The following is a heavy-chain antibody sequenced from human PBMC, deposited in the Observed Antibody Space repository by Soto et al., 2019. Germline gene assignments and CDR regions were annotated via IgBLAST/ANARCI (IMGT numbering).Heavy chain of an antibody. CDR3: ARGTIQLWLHHYYYYMDV. CDR2: IYYSGST. J-gene: IGHJ6*03. CDR1: GGSISSYY. V-gene: IGHV4-59*01. D-gene: IGHD5-18*01. Sequence: PSETLSLTCTVSGGSISSYYWSWIRQPPGKGLEWIGYIYYSGSTNYNPSLKSRVTISVDTSKNQFSLKLSSVTAADTAVYYCARGTIQLWLHHYYYYMDVWGKGTTVTVSS.